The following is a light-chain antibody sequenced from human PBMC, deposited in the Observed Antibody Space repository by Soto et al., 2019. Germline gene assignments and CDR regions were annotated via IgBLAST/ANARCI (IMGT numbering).Light chain of an antibody. CDR1: NSDVGGFAY. Sequence: QSALTQPASVSGSPGQAITISCTGTNSDVGGFAYVSWYQHHPGKAPKLMIYEVSNRPSGVSNRFSGSKSGNTASLTISGLQAEDEADYYCSSYTTTSSSAPYVFGTGTKLTV. CDR3: SSYTTTSSSAPYV. J-gene: IGLJ1*01. V-gene: IGLV2-14*01. CDR2: EVS.